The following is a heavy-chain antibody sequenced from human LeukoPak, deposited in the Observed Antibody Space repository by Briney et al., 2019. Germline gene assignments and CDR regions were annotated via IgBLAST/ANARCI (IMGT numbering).Heavy chain of an antibody. CDR3: ARSLSSRFSGPRRPYYFDS. V-gene: IGHV3-23*01. CDR1: GFTFINAW. Sequence: PGGSLRLSCAASGFTFINAWMAWVRQAPGKGLQWVSGISSSGGSTYYVDSVKGRFTISTDNSKNTLYLQMNSLRAEDTAVYYCARSLSSRFSGPRRPYYFDSWGQGTLVTVSS. J-gene: IGHJ4*02. D-gene: IGHD3-16*02. CDR2: ISSSGGST.